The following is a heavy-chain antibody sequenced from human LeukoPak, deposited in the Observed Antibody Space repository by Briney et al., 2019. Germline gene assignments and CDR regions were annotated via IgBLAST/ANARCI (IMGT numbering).Heavy chain of an antibody. V-gene: IGHV1-69*01. Sequence: SVKVSCKASGGTFSSYAISWVRQAPGQGLEWMGGIIPIFGTANYAQKFQGRVTITADESTSTAYMELRSLRSDDTAVYYCARDYYDSSGYYRTFLFDYWGQGTLVTVSS. J-gene: IGHJ4*02. CDR1: GGTFSSYA. CDR2: IIPIFGTA. CDR3: ARDYYDSSGYYRTFLFDY. D-gene: IGHD3-22*01.